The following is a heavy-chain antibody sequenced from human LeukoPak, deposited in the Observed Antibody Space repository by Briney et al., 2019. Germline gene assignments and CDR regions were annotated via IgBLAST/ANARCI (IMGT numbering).Heavy chain of an antibody. V-gene: IGHV4-30-4*07. Sequence: SQTLSLTCAVSGGSISSGGYSWSWIRQPPGKRLEWIGYIYYSGSTYYNPSLKSRVTISVDTSKNQFSLKLSSVTAADTAVYYCARTSPDAFDIWGQGTMVTVSS. J-gene: IGHJ3*02. CDR3: ARTSPDAFDI. CDR1: GGSISSGGYS. D-gene: IGHD6-6*01. CDR2: IYYSGST.